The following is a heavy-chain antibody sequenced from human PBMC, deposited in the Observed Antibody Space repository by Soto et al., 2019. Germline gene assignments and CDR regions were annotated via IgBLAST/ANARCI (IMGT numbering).Heavy chain of an antibody. CDR1: GGTFSSYT. J-gene: IGHJ6*02. CDR2: IIPILGIA. Sequence: SVKVSCKASGGTFSSYTISWVRQAPGQGLEWMGRIIPILGIANYAQKFQGRVTITADESTSTAYMELSSLRSEDTAVYYCARIEVVAATLDYYYGMDVWGQGTTVTVSS. CDR3: ARIEVVAATLDYYYGMDV. V-gene: IGHV1-69*02. D-gene: IGHD2-15*01.